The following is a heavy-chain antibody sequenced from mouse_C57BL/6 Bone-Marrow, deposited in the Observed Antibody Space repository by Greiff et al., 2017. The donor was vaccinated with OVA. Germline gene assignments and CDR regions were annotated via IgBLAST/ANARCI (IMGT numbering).Heavy chain of an antibody. J-gene: IGHJ2*01. CDR3: GRDYYGSSYVLFDF. Sequence: SGPVLVKPGASVKMSCKASGYTFTDYYMNWVKQSHGKSLEWIGVINPYNGGTSYNQKFKGKATLTVDKSSSTASMALNSLTSEDSSVYYCGRDYYGSSYVLFDFWGQGTTLTVSS. CDR1: GYTFTDYY. V-gene: IGHV1-19*01. D-gene: IGHD1-1*01. CDR2: INPYNGGT.